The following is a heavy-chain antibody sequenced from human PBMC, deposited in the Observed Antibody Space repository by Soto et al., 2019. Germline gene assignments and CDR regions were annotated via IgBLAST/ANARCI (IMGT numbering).Heavy chain of an antibody. J-gene: IGHJ4*02. V-gene: IGHV3-74*01. Sequence: EVQLVASGGGLVQPGGSLRLSCAASGFTFSSYWMHWVRQAPGKGLVWVSRINSDGSTTSYADSVKGRFAISRDNAKNTRYLQMNSLRAEDTAVYYCARVGVGAYHFDYWGQGTVVTVPS. CDR3: ARVGVGAYHFDY. CDR1: GFTFSSYW. D-gene: IGHD1-26*01. CDR2: INSDGSTT.